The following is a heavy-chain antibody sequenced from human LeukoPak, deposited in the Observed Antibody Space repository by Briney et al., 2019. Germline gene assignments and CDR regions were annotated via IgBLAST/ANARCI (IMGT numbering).Heavy chain of an antibody. V-gene: IGHV4-34*01. Sequence: PSETLSLTCAVYGGSFSGYYWSWIRQPPGKGLEWIGSISYSGSTYYNPSLKSRVTMSVDTSKNQFSLNLSSVTAADTAVYYCARHYWFGSGSYEPLRSWGRGTLVTVSS. CDR1: GGSFSGYY. CDR2: ISYSGST. D-gene: IGHD3-10*01. J-gene: IGHJ5*02. CDR3: ARHYWFGSGSYEPLRS.